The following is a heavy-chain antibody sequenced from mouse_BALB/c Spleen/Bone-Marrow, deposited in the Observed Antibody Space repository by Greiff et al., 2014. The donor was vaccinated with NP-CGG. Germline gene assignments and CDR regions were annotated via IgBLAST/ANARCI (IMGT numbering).Heavy chain of an antibody. CDR3: ARYDVPAWFAY. J-gene: IGHJ3*01. D-gene: IGHD2-14*01. Sequence: QVQLKESGPELVKPGASVKMSCKASGYTFTDSVIGRVKQRTGQGLEWIGETYPGSGSTYYNEKFKGKATLTADKSSNTVYMQLSSLTSEDSAVYFCARYDVPAWFAYWGQGTLVTVSA. V-gene: IGHV1-77*01. CDR2: TYPGSGST. CDR1: GYTFTDSV.